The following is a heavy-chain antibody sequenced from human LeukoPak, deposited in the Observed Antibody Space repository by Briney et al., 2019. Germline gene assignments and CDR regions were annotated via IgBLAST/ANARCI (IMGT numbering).Heavy chain of an antibody. CDR1: GYTFTGYY. CDR2: MNPNSGNT. D-gene: IGHD6-19*01. J-gene: IGHJ4*02. V-gene: IGHV1-8*02. CDR3: ARNLGDSSGITNFDC. Sequence: ASVKVSCKASGYTFTGYYMHWVRQAPGQGLEWMGWMNPNSGNTGYAQKFQGRVTMTRNTSISTAYMELSSLRSEDTAVYYCARNLGDSSGITNFDCRGQRTM.